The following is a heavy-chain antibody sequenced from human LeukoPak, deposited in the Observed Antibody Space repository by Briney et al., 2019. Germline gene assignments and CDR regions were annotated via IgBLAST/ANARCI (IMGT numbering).Heavy chain of an antibody. Sequence: SETLSLTCSIPGGSISSSSYYWGWIRQPPGKGLEWIGSIYYSGSTYYNPSLKSRVTISVDTSKNQFSLKLSSVTAAGTAVYYCARRAAAVGTYYMDVWGKGTTVTASS. CDR3: ARRAAAVGTYYMDV. V-gene: IGHV4-39*07. CDR1: GGSISSSSYY. J-gene: IGHJ6*03. CDR2: IYYSGST. D-gene: IGHD6-13*01.